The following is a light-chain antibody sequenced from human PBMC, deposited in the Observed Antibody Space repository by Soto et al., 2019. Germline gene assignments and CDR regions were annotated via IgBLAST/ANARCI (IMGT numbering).Light chain of an antibody. Sequence: EIVLTQSPGTLSMSPGERATLSCRASQSISSNYLAWYQQKPGQAPRLLIYGASSRATGIPDRFSVSGSGTAFTLTINRLESEDFAVYYCQQYGSSPRMFGQGTKVEFK. V-gene: IGKV3-20*01. CDR3: QQYGSSPRM. CDR1: QSISSNY. CDR2: GAS. J-gene: IGKJ1*01.